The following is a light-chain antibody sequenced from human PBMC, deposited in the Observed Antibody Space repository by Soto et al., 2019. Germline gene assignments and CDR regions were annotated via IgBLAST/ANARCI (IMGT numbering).Light chain of an antibody. J-gene: IGKJ1*01. Sequence: EIELTQSPGTLSFSPGERATLSCRASPSVRGTLLAWYKQKPGQAPRLLIYDASNRATGTPARFSGSGSGTDSTLTISSLEPEDFTVYYCQQRSHWWTFGQGTKVDIK. CDR3: QQRSHWWT. CDR1: PSVRGTL. V-gene: IGKV3-11*01. CDR2: DAS.